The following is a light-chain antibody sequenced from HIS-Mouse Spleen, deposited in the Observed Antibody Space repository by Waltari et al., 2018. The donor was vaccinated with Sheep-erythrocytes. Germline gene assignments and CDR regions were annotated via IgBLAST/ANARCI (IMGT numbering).Light chain of an antibody. CDR2: EDS. CDR1: ALPKQD. V-gene: IGLV3-25*03. J-gene: IGLJ3*02. Sequence: SYELTQPPPVSVSPGQTARTTCSGDALPKQDASWYQQKPGQAPVLVIYEDSERPSGIPERFSGSSSGTTVTLTISGVQAEDEADYYCQSADSSGTWVFGGGTKLTVL. CDR3: QSADSSGTWV.